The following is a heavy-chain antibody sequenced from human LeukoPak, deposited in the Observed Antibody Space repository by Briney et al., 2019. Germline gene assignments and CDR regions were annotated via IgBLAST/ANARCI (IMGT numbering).Heavy chain of an antibody. CDR3: ARDNLAAAGDDNFDL. V-gene: IGHV3-48*01. CDR2: ISSSSRTI. Sequence: PGGSLRLSCAASGFTFSDYSMNWVRQAPGKGLEWLSYISSSSRTIYYADSVRGRFTVSRDNAKDSLYLQLNSLRAEDTAVYYCARDNLAAAGDDNFDLWGQGTMVTVSS. J-gene: IGHJ3*01. CDR1: GFTFSDYS. D-gene: IGHD6-13*01.